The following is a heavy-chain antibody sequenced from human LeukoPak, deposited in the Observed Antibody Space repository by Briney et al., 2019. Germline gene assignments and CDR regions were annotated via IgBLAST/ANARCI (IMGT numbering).Heavy chain of an antibody. D-gene: IGHD2-2*01. V-gene: IGHV1-69*04. CDR3: ATGYCSSISCYVGGKYFDY. CDR2: IIPILGIS. CDR1: GGTFSSYA. Sequence: SVKVSCKASGGTFSSYAISWVRQAPGQGLEWMGRIIPILGISNYAQKFQGRVTITADKSTSPAYMELSSLRSEDTAVYYCATGYCSSISCYVGGKYFDYWGQGTLVTVSS. J-gene: IGHJ4*02.